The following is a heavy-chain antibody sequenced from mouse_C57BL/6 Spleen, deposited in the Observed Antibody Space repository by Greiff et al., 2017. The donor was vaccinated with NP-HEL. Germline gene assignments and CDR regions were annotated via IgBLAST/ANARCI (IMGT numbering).Heavy chain of an antibody. V-gene: IGHV1-52*01. CDR1: GYTFTSYW. Sequence: QVQLQQPGAELVRPGSSVKLSCKASGYTFTSYWMHWVKQRPIQGLEWIGNIDPSDSETHYNQKFKDKATLTVDKSSSTAYMQLSSLTSEDSAVYYCARIYYYGSTWSFDVWGTGTTVTVSS. J-gene: IGHJ1*03. CDR2: IDPSDSET. D-gene: IGHD1-1*01. CDR3: ARIYYYGSTWSFDV.